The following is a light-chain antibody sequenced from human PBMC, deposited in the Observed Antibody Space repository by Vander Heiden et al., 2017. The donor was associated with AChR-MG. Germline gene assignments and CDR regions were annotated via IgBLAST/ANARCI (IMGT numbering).Light chain of an antibody. CDR3: QQDDSNPHA. J-gene: IGKJ1*01. Sequence: DTVMTQSPDSLAVSLGERATINCKSSQSILYNSNNKNYLAWYQHKAGQPPKLLIYWASTRESGVPDRFSDSGSGTDFTLTISSLQAEDVAVYYCQQDDSNPHAFGQGTKVEIK. CDR1: QSILYNSNNKNY. CDR2: WAS. V-gene: IGKV4-1*01.